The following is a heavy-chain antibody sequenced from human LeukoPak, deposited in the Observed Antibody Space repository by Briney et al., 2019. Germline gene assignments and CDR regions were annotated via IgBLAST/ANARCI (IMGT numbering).Heavy chain of an antibody. V-gene: IGHV1-18*01. D-gene: IGHD2-15*01. CDR1: GGTFSSYA. Sequence: GASVKVSCKASGGTFSSYAISWVRQAPGQGLEWMGWISAYNGHTNYAQKFQGRVTMTTETSTSTAYMEVRSLRSDDRAVYYCARVRCSGGSCPYYYYYYYMDVWGKGTTVTVSS. J-gene: IGHJ6*03. CDR3: ARVRCSGGSCPYYYYYYYMDV. CDR2: ISAYNGHT.